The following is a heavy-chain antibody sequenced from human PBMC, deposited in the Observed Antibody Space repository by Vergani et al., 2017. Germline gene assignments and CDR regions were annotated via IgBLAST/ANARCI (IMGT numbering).Heavy chain of an antibody. Sequence: QLQLHKSGPGLVKPSETLSLTCTLSGGSISSSSHFWGWLRQTPGKGLEWIGSSYYTGSAYYNPFLKSRVSIPVDASKNQFSLKLSSVTAADSAVYYCARHDSGHYDASYYGLDVWGQGTTVTVSS. J-gene: IGHJ6*02. V-gene: IGHV4-39*01. CDR2: SYYTGSA. CDR3: ARHDSGHYDASYYGLDV. CDR1: GGSISSSSHF. D-gene: IGHD3-16*01.